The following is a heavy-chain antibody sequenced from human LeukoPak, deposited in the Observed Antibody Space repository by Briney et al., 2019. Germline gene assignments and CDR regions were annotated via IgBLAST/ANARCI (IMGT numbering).Heavy chain of an antibody. Sequence: VASVKVSCKASGYTFTSYGISWVRQAPGQGLEWMGWISAYNGNTNYAQKLQGRVTMTTDTSTSTAYMELRSLRSDDTAVYYCARSPVSTYYYDSSGYDFDYWGQGTLVTVSS. D-gene: IGHD3-22*01. CDR2: ISAYNGNT. CDR3: ARSPVSTYYYDSSGYDFDY. V-gene: IGHV1-18*01. CDR1: GYTFTSYG. J-gene: IGHJ4*02.